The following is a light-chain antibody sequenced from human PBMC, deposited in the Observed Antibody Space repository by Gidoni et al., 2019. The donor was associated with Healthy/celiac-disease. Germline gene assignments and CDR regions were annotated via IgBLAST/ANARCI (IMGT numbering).Light chain of an antibody. CDR2: QDS. CDR3: QAWDSIHVV. V-gene: IGLV3-1*01. CDR1: KLGDKY. J-gene: IGLJ2*01. Sequence: SYELTQPPAVSVSPGQTASITCSGDKLGDKYACWYQQKPGQSPVLVIYQDSKRPSGITDRFSGSNSGNTATLTISGTQAMDEADYYCQAWDSIHVVFGGGTKLTVL.